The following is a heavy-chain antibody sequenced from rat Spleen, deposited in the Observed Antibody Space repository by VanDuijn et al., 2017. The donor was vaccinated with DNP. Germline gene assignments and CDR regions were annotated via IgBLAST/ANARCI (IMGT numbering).Heavy chain of an antibody. V-gene: IGHV5-31*01. CDR1: GFTFNNYW. Sequence: EVQLVESGGDLVQPGRSLKLSCVASGFTFNNYWMTWIRQVPGKGLEWVASISSSGGSTYYPDSVTGRFTISRDFAKSTLYLQMDSLRSEDSATYYCTTRGNYGGYDYWGQGVMVTVSS. CDR2: ISSSGGST. CDR3: TTRGNYGGYDY. J-gene: IGHJ2*01. D-gene: IGHD1-11*01.